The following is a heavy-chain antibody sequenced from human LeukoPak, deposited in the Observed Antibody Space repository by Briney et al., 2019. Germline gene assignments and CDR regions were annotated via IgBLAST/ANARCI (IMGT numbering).Heavy chain of an antibody. CDR1: GFTFSSYA. CDR3: ARDSSDGGTSSYRQSDY. Sequence: GGSLRLSCAASGFTFSSYAMSWVRQVSGKGLEWVSVISGSGGSTYYADSVKGRFTISRDNSKNTLYLQMKSLRAEDTAVYYCARDSSDGGTSSYRQSDYWGQGTLVTVSS. CDR2: ISGSGGST. J-gene: IGHJ4*02. D-gene: IGHD3-16*02. V-gene: IGHV3-23*01.